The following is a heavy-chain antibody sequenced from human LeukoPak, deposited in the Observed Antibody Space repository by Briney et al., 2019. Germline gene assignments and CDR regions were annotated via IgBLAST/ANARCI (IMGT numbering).Heavy chain of an antibody. CDR1: GGSFSGYY. CDR2: IYYSGST. J-gene: IGHJ5*02. Sequence: PSETLSLTCAVYGGSFSGYYWSWIRQPPGKGLEWIGSIYYSGSTYYNPSLKSRVTISVDTSKNQFSLKLSSVTAADTAVYYCARHNRPSRAVALPRWFDPWGQGTLVTVSS. D-gene: IGHD6-19*01. V-gene: IGHV4-34*01. CDR3: ARHNRPSRAVALPRWFDP.